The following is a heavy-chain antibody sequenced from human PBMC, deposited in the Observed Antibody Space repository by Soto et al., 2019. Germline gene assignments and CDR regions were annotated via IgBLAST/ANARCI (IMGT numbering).Heavy chain of an antibody. CDR1: GYRKTGYL. V-gene: IGHV1-2*02. Sequence: RASLNGYCKAFGYRKTGYLMDWRRQAPGKGLEWMGWINPNNGRTNYAQKFQGRVTVTTDTSISTAYMELSRLISDDTAVYYCARGVGGCERIDNWGQGTLVTVSS. CDR3: ARGVGGCERIDN. CDR2: INPNNGRT. D-gene: IGHD3-16*01. J-gene: IGHJ4*02.